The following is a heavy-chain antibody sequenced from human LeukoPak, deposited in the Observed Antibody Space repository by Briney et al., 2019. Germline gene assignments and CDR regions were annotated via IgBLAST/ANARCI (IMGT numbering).Heavy chain of an antibody. CDR3: ATLTTVVTPSYFDY. Sequence: SETLSLTCTVSGGSISSYYWSWIRQPPGKGLEWIGYIYYSGSTNYNPSLKSRVTISVDTSKNQFSLKLSSVTAADTAVYYCATLTTVVTPSYFDYWGQGTLVPVSS. D-gene: IGHD4-23*01. V-gene: IGHV4-59*08. CDR1: GGSISSYY. CDR2: IYYSGST. J-gene: IGHJ4*02.